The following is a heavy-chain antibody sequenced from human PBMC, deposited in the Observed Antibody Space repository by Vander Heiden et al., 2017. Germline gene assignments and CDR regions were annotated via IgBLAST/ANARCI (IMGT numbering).Heavy chain of an antibody. Sequence: QLQLQESGPGLVKPSETLSLTCTVSGGSISSSSYYWGWLRQPPGKGLEWIGSIYYSGSTYYNPSLKSRVTISVDTSKNQFSLKLSSVTAADTAVYYCARQVSGGYYYYGMDVWGQGTTVTVSS. V-gene: IGHV4-39*01. J-gene: IGHJ6*02. CDR3: ARQVSGGYYYYGMDV. CDR1: GGSISSSSYY. CDR2: IYYSGST. D-gene: IGHD3-16*01.